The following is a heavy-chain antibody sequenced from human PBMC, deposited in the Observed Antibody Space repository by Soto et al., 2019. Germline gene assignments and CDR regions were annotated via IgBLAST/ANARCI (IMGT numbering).Heavy chain of an antibody. CDR3: ARGPYYYGSGSYWKEYYYYYGMDV. Sequence: SETLSLTCAVYGGSFSGYYWSWIRQPPGKGLEWIGEINHSGSTNYNPSLKSRVTISVDTSKNQFSLKLSSVTAADTAVYYCARGPYYYGSGSYWKEYYYYYGMDVWGQGTTVTVSS. V-gene: IGHV4-34*01. J-gene: IGHJ6*02. CDR2: INHSGST. D-gene: IGHD3-10*01. CDR1: GGSFSGYY.